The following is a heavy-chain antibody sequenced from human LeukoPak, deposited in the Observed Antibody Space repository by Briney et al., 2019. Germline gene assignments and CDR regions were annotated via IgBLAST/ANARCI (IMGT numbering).Heavy chain of an antibody. V-gene: IGHV4-4*07. Sequence: SETLSLTCTVSGGSISSYYWSWIRQPAGKGLEWIGRIYTSGSTNYNPSLKSRVTMSVDTSKNQFSLKLSSVTAADTAVYYCAREYDILTGHPLDYWGQGTLVTVSS. CDR2: IYTSGST. J-gene: IGHJ4*02. CDR1: GGSISSYY. D-gene: IGHD3-9*01. CDR3: AREYDILTGHPLDY.